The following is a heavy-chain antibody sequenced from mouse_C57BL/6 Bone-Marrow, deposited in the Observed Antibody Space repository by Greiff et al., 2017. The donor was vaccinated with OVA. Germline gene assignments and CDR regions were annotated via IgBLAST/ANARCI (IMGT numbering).Heavy chain of an antibody. V-gene: IGHV1-50*01. CDR2: IDPSDSYT. J-gene: IGHJ2*01. Sequence: QVQLQQPGAELVKPGASVKLSCKASGYTFTSYWMQWVKQRPGQGLEWIGEIDPSDSYTNYNQKFKGKATLTVDTSSSTAYMQLSSLTSEDSAVYYGARPLHYYGSSPRYFDYWGQGTTLTVSS. CDR3: ARPLHYYGSSPRYFDY. D-gene: IGHD1-1*01. CDR1: GYTFTSYW.